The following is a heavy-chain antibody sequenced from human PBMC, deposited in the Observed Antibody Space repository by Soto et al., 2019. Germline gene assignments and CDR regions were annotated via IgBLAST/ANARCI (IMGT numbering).Heavy chain of an antibody. V-gene: IGHV1-58*01. J-gene: IGHJ4*02. D-gene: IGHD3-22*01. CDR2: IVVGSGNT. CDR3: AAVAVDYDSSGYYQTLPN. Sequence: SVKVSCKASGFTFTISAVQWVLQARGQRLEWIGWIVVGSGNTNYAQKFQERVTITRDMSTSTAYMELSSLRSEDTAVYYCAAVAVDYDSSGYYQTLPNWGQGTLVTVSS. CDR1: GFTFTISA.